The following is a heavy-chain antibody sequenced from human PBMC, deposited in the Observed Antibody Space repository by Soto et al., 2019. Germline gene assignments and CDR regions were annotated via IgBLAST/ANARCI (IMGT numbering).Heavy chain of an antibody. CDR3: ARAPVYCSGGSCYDY. CDR2: MNLNRGST. J-gene: IGHJ4*02. CDR1: GYTFTSYD. V-gene: IGHV1-8*01. D-gene: IGHD2-15*01. Sequence: QVQLVQSGAEVKRPGASVKVSCKASGYTFTSYDINWVRQATGQGLEWMGWMNLNRGSTGYAQNFQGRVTMTRNASISTDYMVLSSLRSEDTAVYYFARAPVYCSGGSCYDYWGQGTLVTV.